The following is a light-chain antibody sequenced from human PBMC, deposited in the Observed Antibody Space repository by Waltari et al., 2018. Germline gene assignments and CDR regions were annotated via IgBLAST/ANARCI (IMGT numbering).Light chain of an antibody. Sequence: DIQMTQSPSTLSASVGDRVTITCRARQNINTRLAWHQQKPGKAPNLLIYKASSLESGVPSRFSGSGSGTEFTLTISSLQPDDFATYYCLQYNGEPRTFGQGTKVEVK. CDR3: LQYNGEPRT. CDR2: KAS. V-gene: IGKV1-5*03. J-gene: IGKJ1*01. CDR1: QNINTR.